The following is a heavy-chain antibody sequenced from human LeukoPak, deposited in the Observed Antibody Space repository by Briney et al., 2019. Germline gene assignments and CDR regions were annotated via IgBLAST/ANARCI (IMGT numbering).Heavy chain of an antibody. CDR3: AKVWMAMAGNWFDP. J-gene: IGHJ5*02. V-gene: IGHV3-30*02. Sequence: GGSLRLSCAASGFTFSSYGMHWVRQAPGKGLEWVAFIRYDGSKKYYADSVKGRFTISRDNSKNTLNLQMNSLRADDTAVYCCAKVWMAMAGNWFDPWGQGTLVTVSS. CDR1: GFTFSSYG. D-gene: IGHD5-24*01. CDR2: IRYDGSKK.